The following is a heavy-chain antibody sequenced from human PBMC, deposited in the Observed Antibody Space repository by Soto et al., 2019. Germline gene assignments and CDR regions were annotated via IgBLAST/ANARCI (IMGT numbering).Heavy chain of an antibody. CDR2: IYYSGST. V-gene: IGHV4-31*03. D-gene: IGHD2-2*01. CDR3: ASLYCSSTSCYLDY. CDR1: GGSISSGGYY. J-gene: IGHJ4*02. Sequence: TSETLSLTCTVSGGSISSGGYYWSWIRQHPGKGLEWIGYIYYSGSTYYNPSLKSRVTISVDTSKKQFSLKLSSVTAADTAVYYCASLYCSSTSCYLDYWGQGTLVTVSS.